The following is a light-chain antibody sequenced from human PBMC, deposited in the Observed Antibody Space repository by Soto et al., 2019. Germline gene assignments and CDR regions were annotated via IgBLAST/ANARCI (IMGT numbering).Light chain of an antibody. V-gene: IGKV1-39*01. Sequence: DIQMTQSPSSLSASVGDRVTITCRASQSISSYLNWYQQKPGKAPKVVIYAASSLQSGVPSRFSSSGSGTDFTLTISSLQPEDFATYYCQQSYSTPLTFGPGTKVDIK. CDR3: QQSYSTPLT. CDR2: AAS. J-gene: IGKJ3*01. CDR1: QSISSY.